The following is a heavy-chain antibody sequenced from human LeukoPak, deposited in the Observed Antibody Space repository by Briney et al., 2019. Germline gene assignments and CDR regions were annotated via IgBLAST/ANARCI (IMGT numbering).Heavy chain of an antibody. CDR2: IKQDGSEK. CDR3: ARERTYYDILTGYYNAFDI. J-gene: IGHJ3*02. D-gene: IGHD3-9*01. V-gene: IGHV3-7*03. Sequence: PGGSLRLSCAASGFTFSSYWMSWVRQAPGKGLEWVANIKQDGSEKYYVDSVKGRFTISRDNAKNSLYLQMNSLRAEDTAVYYCARERTYYDILTGYYNAFDIWGQGTMVTVYS. CDR1: GFTFSSYW.